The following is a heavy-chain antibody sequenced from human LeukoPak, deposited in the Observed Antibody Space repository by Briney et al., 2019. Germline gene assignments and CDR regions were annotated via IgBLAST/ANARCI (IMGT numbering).Heavy chain of an antibody. J-gene: IGHJ4*02. Sequence: PGGSLRLSCAASGFTFSSYAMHWVRQAPGKGLEWVAVISYDGSNKYYADSVKGRFTISRDNSKNTLYLQMNSLRAEDTAVYYCARGDSGYDPLTFDYWGQGTLVTVSS. V-gene: IGHV3-30-3*01. CDR3: ARGDSGYDPLTFDY. CDR2: ISYDGSNK. D-gene: IGHD5-12*01. CDR1: GFTFSSYA.